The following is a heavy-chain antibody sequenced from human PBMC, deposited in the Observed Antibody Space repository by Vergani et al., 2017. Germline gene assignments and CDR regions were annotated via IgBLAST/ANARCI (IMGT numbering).Heavy chain of an antibody. CDR3: AKGNPRYNWNDLQPGFDY. Sequence: QVQLVESGGNVVQSGTSLRLSCAASGFSFGSYGMHWVRQAPGKGLEWVAFIRYDGSNKYYADSVKGRFTISRDNSKNTLYLQMNSLRAEDTAVYYCAKGNPRYNWNDLQPGFDYWGQGTLVTVSS. D-gene: IGHD1-20*01. CDR2: IRYDGSNK. V-gene: IGHV3-30*02. J-gene: IGHJ4*02. CDR1: GFSFGSYG.